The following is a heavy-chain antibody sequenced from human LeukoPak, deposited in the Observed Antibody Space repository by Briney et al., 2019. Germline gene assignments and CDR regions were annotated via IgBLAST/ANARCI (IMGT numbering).Heavy chain of an antibody. D-gene: IGHD6-6*01. CDR3: TRFEYYYFDY. Sequence: SWIRQPPGKGLEWIGYIYYSGITYDNPSLKSPVTISVDTSTSQLSLKLRSVTAADTAVYYCTRFEYYYFDYSGHGTLVTVSS. V-gene: IGHV4-30-4*08. CDR2: IYYSGIT. J-gene: IGHJ4*01.